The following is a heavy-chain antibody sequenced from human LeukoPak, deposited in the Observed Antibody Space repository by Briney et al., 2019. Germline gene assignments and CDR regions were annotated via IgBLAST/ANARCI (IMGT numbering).Heavy chain of an antibody. D-gene: IGHD6-13*01. CDR1: GGSISSYY. V-gene: IGHV4-59*08. Sequence: SETLSLTCTVSGGSISSYYWSWIRQPPGKGLEWIGYIYYSGSTNYNPSLKSRVTISVHTSKSQFSLKLNSVTAADTAVYYCARRSSSSRFDPWGQGTLVTVSS. CDR2: IYYSGST. J-gene: IGHJ5*02. CDR3: ARRSSSSRFDP.